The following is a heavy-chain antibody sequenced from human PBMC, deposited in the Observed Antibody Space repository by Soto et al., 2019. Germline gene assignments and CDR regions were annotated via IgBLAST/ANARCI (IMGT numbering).Heavy chain of an antibody. CDR3: ARAGTTSPDWFDP. J-gene: IGHJ5*02. V-gene: IGHV3-74*01. CDR1: GFTFSSYW. Sequence: EVQLVESGGGLVQPGGSLRLSCAASGFTFSSYWMHWVRQAPGKGLVWVSRINSDGSSTSYADSVKGRFTIARDNAKNTLYLQMYGLRAEDTAVYYCARAGTTSPDWFDPWGQGTLVTVSS. D-gene: IGHD2-2*01. CDR2: INSDGSST.